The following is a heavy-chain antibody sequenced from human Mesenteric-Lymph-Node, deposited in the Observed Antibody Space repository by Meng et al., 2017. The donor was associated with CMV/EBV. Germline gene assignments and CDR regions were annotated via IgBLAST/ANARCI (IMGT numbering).Heavy chain of an antibody. V-gene: IGHV1-2*02. CDR2: INPNSGDT. D-gene: IGHD3-3*01. J-gene: IGHJ3*01. CDR3: ARGKIGAPRAFDL. Sequence: ASVKVSCKASGYTFIDYYLHWVRLAPGQGPEWMGWINPNSGDTKFPQKFQGRVTMTRDTSISTAYMELSSLRSDDTAVYYCARGKIGAPRAFDLWGQGTMVT. CDR1: GYTFIDYY.